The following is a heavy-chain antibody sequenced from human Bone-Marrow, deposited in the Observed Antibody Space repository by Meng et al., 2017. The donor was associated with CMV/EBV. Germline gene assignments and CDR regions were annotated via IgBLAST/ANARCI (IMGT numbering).Heavy chain of an antibody. CDR1: GYTFSAYY. D-gene: IGHD4-23*01. Sequence: ASVKVSCKASGYTFSAYYIHWVRQAPGQGLEWMGWINPNSGGPTYARKFQGRVTMTRDTSINTVYMELRRLRSDDRAVYYCARLIVAGGNPLDYWGQGTLVTVSS. CDR3: ARLIVAGGNPLDY. CDR2: INPNSGGP. J-gene: IGHJ4*02. V-gene: IGHV1-2*02.